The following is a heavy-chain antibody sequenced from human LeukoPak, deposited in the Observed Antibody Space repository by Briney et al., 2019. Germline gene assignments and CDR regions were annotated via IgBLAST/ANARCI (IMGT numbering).Heavy chain of an antibody. CDR2: ISSSGSTI. CDR1: GFTFSSYE. V-gene: IGHV3-48*03. J-gene: IGHJ4*02. CDR3: AKDGVPSRWFGRNYFDY. Sequence: PGGSLRLSCAASGFTFSSYEMNWVRQAPGKGLEWVSYISSSGSTIYYADSVKGRFTISRDNAKNSLYLQMNNLRAEDTAVYYCAKDGVPSRWFGRNYFDYWGQGTLVTVSS. D-gene: IGHD3-10*01.